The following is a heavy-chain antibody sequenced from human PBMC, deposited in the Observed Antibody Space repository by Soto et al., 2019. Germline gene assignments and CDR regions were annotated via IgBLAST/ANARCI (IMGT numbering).Heavy chain of an antibody. J-gene: IGHJ5*02. CDR1: SYY. CDR3: ARQEFWFDP. CDR2: IYYSGST. V-gene: IGHV4-39*01. Sequence: SYYMHWIRQPPGKGLEWIGSIYYSGSTYYNPSLKSRVTISVDTSKNQFSLKLSSVTAADTAVYYCARQEFWFDPWGQGTLVTVSS.